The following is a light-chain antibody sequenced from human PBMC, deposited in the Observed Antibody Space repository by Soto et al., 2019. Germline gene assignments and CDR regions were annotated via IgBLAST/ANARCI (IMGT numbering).Light chain of an antibody. CDR1: QSFSSN. V-gene: IGKV3-15*01. CDR3: QQYNNWPPT. Sequence: EIVMTQSPATLSVSPGERATLSCRASQSFSSNLGWYQQKPGQAPRLLIFGASTRATGIPARFSGSASGTEFNLTISSLQSEDFAVYYCQQYNNWPPTFGQGTKVDIK. J-gene: IGKJ1*01. CDR2: GAS.